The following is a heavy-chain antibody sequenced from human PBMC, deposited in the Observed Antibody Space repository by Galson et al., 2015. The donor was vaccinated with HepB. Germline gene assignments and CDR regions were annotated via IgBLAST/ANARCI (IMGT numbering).Heavy chain of an antibody. D-gene: IGHD2-15*01. V-gene: IGHV4-34*01. CDR1: GGSFSGYY. Sequence: SETLSLTCAVYGGSFSGYYWSWIRQPPGKGLEWIGEINHSGSTNYNPSLKSRVTISVDTSKNQFSLKLSSVTAADTAVYYCARADIVVVVAATAHYYYYGMDVWGQGTTVTVSS. J-gene: IGHJ6*02. CDR3: ARADIVVVVAATAHYYYYGMDV. CDR2: INHSGST.